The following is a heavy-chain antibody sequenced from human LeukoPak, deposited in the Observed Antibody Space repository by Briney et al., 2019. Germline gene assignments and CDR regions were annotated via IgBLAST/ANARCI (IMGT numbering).Heavy chain of an antibody. CDR1: GGSITSSGYY. D-gene: IGHD1-1*01. CDR3: ARRGQANWSFDY. J-gene: IGHJ4*02. Sequence: PSETLSLTCTVSGGSITSSGYYWGWIRQPPGKGLEWIGSIYFSGTTYYNPSLKSRVTISVDTSNNQFSLRLSSVTAADTAVYYCARRGQANWSFDYWGQGTQVTVSS. CDR2: IYFSGTT. V-gene: IGHV4-39*01.